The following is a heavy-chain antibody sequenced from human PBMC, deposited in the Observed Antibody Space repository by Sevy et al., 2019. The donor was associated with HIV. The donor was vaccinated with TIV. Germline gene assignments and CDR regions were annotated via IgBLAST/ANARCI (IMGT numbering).Heavy chain of an antibody. CDR2: ISSSSSYI. Sequence: GGSLRLSCAASGFTFSSYSMNWVRQAPGKGLEWVSSISSSSSYIYYADSVKGRFTISRDNAKNSLYLQMNSLRAEDTAVYYCARGVDRATMIAVADDFDYWGQGTLVTVSS. D-gene: IGHD3-22*01. V-gene: IGHV3-21*01. CDR1: GFTFSSYS. CDR3: ARGVDRATMIAVADDFDY. J-gene: IGHJ4*02.